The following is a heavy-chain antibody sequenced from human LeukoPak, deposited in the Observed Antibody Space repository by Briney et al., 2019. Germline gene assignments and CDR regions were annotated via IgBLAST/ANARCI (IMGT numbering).Heavy chain of an antibody. V-gene: IGHV1-3*01. J-gene: IGHJ5*02. Sequence: ASVKVSCKASGYTFTSYAMHWVRQAPGQRLEWMGWINAGNGNTKYSQKFQGRVTITRDTSASTAYMELSSLRSEDTAAYYCARVAATGNWFDPWGQGTLVTVSS. CDR2: INAGNGNT. CDR3: ARVAATGNWFDP. CDR1: GYTFTSYA. D-gene: IGHD6-13*01.